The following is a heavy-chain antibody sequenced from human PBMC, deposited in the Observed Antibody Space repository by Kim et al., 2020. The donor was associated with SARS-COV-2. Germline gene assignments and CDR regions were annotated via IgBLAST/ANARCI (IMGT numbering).Heavy chain of an antibody. CDR1: GFTFSNYA. CDR3: AKDPYDTSNYLREFT. CDR2: IRGGGDST. V-gene: IGHV3-23*01. J-gene: IGHJ5*02. D-gene: IGHD3-16*01. Sequence: GGSLRLSCAASGFTFSNYAMNWVRQAPGKGLEWVSSIRGGGDSTFYADSVKGRFTISRDNSKNTVYLQMNSLRAEDTAVYYCAKDPYDTSNYLREFTWGPGTLVAVSS.